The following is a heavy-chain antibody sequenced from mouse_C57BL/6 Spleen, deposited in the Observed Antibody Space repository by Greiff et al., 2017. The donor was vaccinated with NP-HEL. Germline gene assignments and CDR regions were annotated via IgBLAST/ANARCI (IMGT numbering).Heavy chain of an antibody. D-gene: IGHD1-1*01. CDR3: ARPTTVVGDYAMDY. J-gene: IGHJ4*01. CDR2: ISSGSSTI. V-gene: IGHV5-17*01. CDR1: GFTFSDYG. Sequence: EVQLVESGGGLVKPGGSLKLSCAASGFTFSDYGMHWVRQAPEKGLEWVAYISSGSSTIYYVDTVKGRFTISRDNAKNTLFLQLTSLRSEDTAMYYCARPTTVVGDYAMDYWGQGTSVTVSS.